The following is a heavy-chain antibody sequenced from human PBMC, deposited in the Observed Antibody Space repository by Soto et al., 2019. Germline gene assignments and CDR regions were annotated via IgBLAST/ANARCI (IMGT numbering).Heavy chain of an antibody. Sequence: QVQLVQSGAEVKKPGSSVKVSCKASGGTFSSYAISWVRQAPGQGLEWMGGIIPIFGTANYAQKFQGRVTITAGESTSTAYMELSSLRSEDTAVYYCARDRYYYGSGSKGYYYGMDVWGQGTTVTVSS. CDR1: GGTFSSYA. CDR3: ARDRYYYGSGSKGYYYGMDV. J-gene: IGHJ6*02. D-gene: IGHD3-10*01. V-gene: IGHV1-69*01. CDR2: IIPIFGTA.